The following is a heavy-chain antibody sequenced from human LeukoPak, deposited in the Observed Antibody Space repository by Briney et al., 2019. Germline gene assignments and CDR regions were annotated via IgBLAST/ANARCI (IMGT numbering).Heavy chain of an antibody. V-gene: IGHV5-51*01. CDR2: IYPGDSDT. Sequence: GESLKISCKGSGYPFSSYWIGWVRQMPGKGLEWMGIIYPGDSDTRYSPSFQGQVTISADKSISTAYLQWSSLKASDTAMYYCARQSGSQYGWLVGEDYWGQGTLVTVSS. D-gene: IGHD6-19*01. CDR3: ARQSGSQYGWLVGEDY. CDR1: GYPFSSYW. J-gene: IGHJ4*02.